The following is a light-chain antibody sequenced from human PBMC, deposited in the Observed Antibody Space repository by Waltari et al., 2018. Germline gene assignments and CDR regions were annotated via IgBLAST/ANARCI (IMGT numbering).Light chain of an antibody. CDR3: QQYGSSPRYT. CDR2: GAS. J-gene: IGKJ2*01. CDR1: QRVSSSY. Sequence: EIVLTQSPGTLSLSPGERATLSCRASQRVSSSYLAWYQQKPGQAPRLLIYGASSRATGIADRFSGSGSGTDFTLTISRLEPEDFAVYYCQQYGSSPRYTFGQGTKLEIK. V-gene: IGKV3-20*01.